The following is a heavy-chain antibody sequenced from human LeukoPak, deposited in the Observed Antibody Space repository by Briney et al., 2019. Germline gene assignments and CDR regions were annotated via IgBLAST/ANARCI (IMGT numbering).Heavy chain of an antibody. CDR1: GASISTYY. Sequence: PSETLSLTCTVSGASISTYYWSWIRQPPGKGLEWIGYIYYSGSTNHNPSLKSRVTISVDTSKNQFSLKLSSVTAADTAVYYCSGRNYYDSSGYFSNMDVWGKGTTVTVSS. V-gene: IGHV4-59*01. CDR3: SGRNYYDSSGYFSNMDV. CDR2: IYYSGST. J-gene: IGHJ6*03. D-gene: IGHD3-22*01.